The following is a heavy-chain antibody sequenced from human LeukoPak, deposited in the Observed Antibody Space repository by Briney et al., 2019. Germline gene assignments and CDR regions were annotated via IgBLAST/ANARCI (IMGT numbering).Heavy chain of an antibody. CDR3: ARETVAGQTTYNDY. CDR2: IYYSGST. J-gene: IGHJ4*02. Sequence: SETLSLTCTVSGGSISSSSYYWGWIRQPPGKGLEWIGSIYYSGSTYYNPSLKSRVTISVDTSKNQFSLKLSSVTAADTAVYYCARETVAGQTTYNDYWGQGTLVTVSS. CDR1: GGSISSSSYY. D-gene: IGHD6-19*01. V-gene: IGHV4-39*07.